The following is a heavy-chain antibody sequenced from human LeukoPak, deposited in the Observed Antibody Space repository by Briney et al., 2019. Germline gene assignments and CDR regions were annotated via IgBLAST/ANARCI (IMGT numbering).Heavy chain of an antibody. Sequence: GSSVKVSCTASVGSFSSNIIDWVRQAPGQGLEWMGGIVPIFGKTKYAQKLQGRVTITTDESSSTAYMELSSLRSDDTAIYYCARGWGIPAPISWFDPWGQGTLVNVSS. CDR1: VGSFSSNI. D-gene: IGHD2-2*01. CDR2: IVPIFGKT. CDR3: ARGWGIPAPISWFDP. V-gene: IGHV1-69*05. J-gene: IGHJ5*02.